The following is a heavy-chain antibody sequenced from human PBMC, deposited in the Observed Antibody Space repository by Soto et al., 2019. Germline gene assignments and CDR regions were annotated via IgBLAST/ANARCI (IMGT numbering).Heavy chain of an antibody. J-gene: IGHJ6*02. Sequence: PSETLSLTCTVSGGSISSYYWSWIRQPPGKGLEWIGYIYYSGSTNYNPSLKSRVTISVDTSKNQFSLKLSSVTAADTAVYYCAGDTHEYGAYGGYYYYGMDVWGQGTTVTVSS. CDR3: AGDTHEYGAYGGYYYYGMDV. D-gene: IGHD4-17*01. CDR1: GGSISSYY. CDR2: IYYSGST. V-gene: IGHV4-59*01.